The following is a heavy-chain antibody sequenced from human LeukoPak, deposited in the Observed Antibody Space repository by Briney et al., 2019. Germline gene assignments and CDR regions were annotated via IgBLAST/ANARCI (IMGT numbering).Heavy chain of an antibody. D-gene: IGHD4-23*01. CDR1: GFTFRSYG. J-gene: IGHJ6*02. V-gene: IGHV3-48*04. CDR2: ISSSGSTT. Sequence: GRSLRLSCAVSGFTFRSYGMNWVRQAPGKGLEWVSYISSSGSTTYYADSVKGRFTISRDNAKNSLYLQMNSLRAEDTAVYYCARDPFGRETTVVNVGMDVWGQGTTVTVSS. CDR3: ARDPFGRETTVVNVGMDV.